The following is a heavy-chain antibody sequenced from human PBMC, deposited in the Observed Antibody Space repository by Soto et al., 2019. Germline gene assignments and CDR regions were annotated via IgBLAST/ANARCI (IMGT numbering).Heavy chain of an antibody. D-gene: IGHD1-1*01. CDR2: LSHTGSS. J-gene: IGHJ4*02. Sequence: XETLSLTCTVSGSSVSTIGYYWSWIRQPTGKGLEWIGWLSHTGSSDYNPSLKSRVTTSVDTSKNHFSLRLGSVTAADTATYYCARTRFSGYNKQFDYWGQGTLVTVS. CDR1: GSSVSTIGYY. V-gene: IGHV4-61*03. CDR3: ARTRFSGYNKQFDY.